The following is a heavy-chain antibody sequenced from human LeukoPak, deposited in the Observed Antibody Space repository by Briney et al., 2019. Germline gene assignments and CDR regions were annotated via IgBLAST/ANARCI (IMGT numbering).Heavy chain of an antibody. V-gene: IGHV3-33*08. CDR2: IWYDGSNK. Sequence: PGGSLRLSCAASGFNFSTYGMHWVRQAPGKGLEWVAVIWYDGSNKYYADSVKGRFTISRDNSKNTLYLQMNSLIAEDTAVYYCARDSGSGSYYLDYWGQGTLVTVSS. CDR3: ARDSGSGSYYLDY. J-gene: IGHJ4*02. CDR1: GFNFSTYG. D-gene: IGHD3-10*01.